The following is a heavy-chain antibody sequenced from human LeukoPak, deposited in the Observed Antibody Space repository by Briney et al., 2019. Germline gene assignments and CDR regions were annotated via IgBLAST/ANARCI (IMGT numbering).Heavy chain of an antibody. CDR1: GGSITSYY. D-gene: IGHD2-21*01. J-gene: IGHJ4*02. CDR2: IYYSGYS. V-gene: IGHV4-59*08. CDR3: ARHSIASDGARLFDY. Sequence: PSEALSHTCTVSGGSITSYYWAWLRQPPGKGLEWIGYIYYSGYSNYNPSLKSRVSMSVDTSKNQFSLKLTSVTAADTAVYYCARHSIASDGARLFDYWGRGTLVTVSS.